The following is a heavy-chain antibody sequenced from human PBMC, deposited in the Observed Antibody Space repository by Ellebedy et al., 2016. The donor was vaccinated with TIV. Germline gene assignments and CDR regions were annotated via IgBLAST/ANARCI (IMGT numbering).Heavy chain of an antibody. CDR3: ARWEMGYSSGWYGY. CDR1: GGSISSSSYY. D-gene: IGHD6-19*01. V-gene: IGHV4-39*01. J-gene: IGHJ4*02. Sequence: MPSETLSLTCTVSGGSISSSSYYWGWIRQPPGKGLEWIGSIYYSGSTYYNPSLKSRVTISVDTSKNQFSLKLSSVTAADTAVYYCARWEMGYSSGWYGYWGQGTLVTVSS. CDR2: IYYSGST.